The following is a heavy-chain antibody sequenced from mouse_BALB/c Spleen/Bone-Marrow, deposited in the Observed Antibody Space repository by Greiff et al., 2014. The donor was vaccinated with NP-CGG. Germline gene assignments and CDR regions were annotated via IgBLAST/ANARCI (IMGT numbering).Heavy chain of an antibody. CDR2: IYPGNSDT. V-gene: IGHV1-5*01. Sequence: VQLQQSGTVLARPGASVKMSCKASGYSFTSYWMDWVKQRPGQGLEWIGAIYPGNSDTRYNQKFKGKAKLTAVTSASTAYMELSSLTNEDSAVYYCTGYGNYVETSFAYWGQGTLVTVSA. CDR1: GYSFTSYW. J-gene: IGHJ3*01. D-gene: IGHD2-1*01. CDR3: TGYGNYVETSFAY.